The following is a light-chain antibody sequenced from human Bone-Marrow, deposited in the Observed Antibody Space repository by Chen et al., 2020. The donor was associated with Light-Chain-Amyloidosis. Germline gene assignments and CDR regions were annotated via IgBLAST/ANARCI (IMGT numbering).Light chain of an antibody. CDR1: SRVGRT. CDR3: QRYLLWWT. CDR2: DAS. V-gene: IGKV3-15*01. Sequence: VLTQSPATLSASAGERATLSCRASSRVGRTLAWYQHKPGQPPRLLIYDASIRATGIPDRFSGSGSGTDFTLTISGLQSEDSAVYYSQRYLLWWTFGQGTKLEIK. J-gene: IGKJ1*01.